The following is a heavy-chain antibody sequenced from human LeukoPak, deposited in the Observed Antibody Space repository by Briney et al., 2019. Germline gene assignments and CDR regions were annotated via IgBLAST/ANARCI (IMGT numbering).Heavy chain of an antibody. Sequence: SVKVSCKASGGIFSSYAISWVRQAPGQGLEWMGRIIPIFGTANYAQKFQGRVTITTDESTSTAYMELSSLRSEDTAVYYCARESMVRGVNNSDYWGQGTLVTVSS. V-gene: IGHV1-69*05. J-gene: IGHJ4*02. CDR2: IIPIFGTA. CDR3: ARESMVRGVNNSDY. CDR1: GGIFSSYA. D-gene: IGHD3-10*01.